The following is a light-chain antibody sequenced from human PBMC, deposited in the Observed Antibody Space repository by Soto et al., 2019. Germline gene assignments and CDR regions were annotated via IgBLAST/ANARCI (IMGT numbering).Light chain of an antibody. Sequence: QSVLTQPASVSGSPGQSITISCTGTSRDVGGYNYVSWYQQHPGKAPKLMISEVSNRPSGVSNRFSGSKSGNTASLTISGLQAEDEADYYCSSYTTSSTYVFGTGTKLTVL. CDR3: SSYTTSSTYV. J-gene: IGLJ1*01. CDR2: EVS. V-gene: IGLV2-14*01. CDR1: SRDVGGYNY.